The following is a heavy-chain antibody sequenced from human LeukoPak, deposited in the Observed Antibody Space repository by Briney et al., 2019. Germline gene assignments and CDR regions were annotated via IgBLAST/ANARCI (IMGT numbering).Heavy chain of an antibody. CDR1: GFIFSSYW. J-gene: IGHJ3*02. V-gene: IGHV3-7*01. D-gene: IGHD3-3*01. CDR3: ARDPYFDAFDM. CDR2: IKDDGNEQ. Sequence: TGGSLRLSCVASGFIFSSYWMSWVRQAPGKGLEWVANIKDDGNEQYYVDSVRGRFTIFRDNAKNSLYLQMNSLRVEDTAMYYCARDPYFDAFDMSGHGTMVTVSS.